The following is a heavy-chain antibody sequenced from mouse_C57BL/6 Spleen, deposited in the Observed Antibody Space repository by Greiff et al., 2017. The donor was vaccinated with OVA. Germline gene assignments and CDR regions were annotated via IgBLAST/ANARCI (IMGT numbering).Heavy chain of an antibody. CDR2: ICYDGSN. V-gene: IGHV3-6*01. Sequence: EVQRVESEPGLVKPSQSLSLTCSVTGYSITSGYYWNWIRQFPGNKLEWIGYICYDGSNNYKPSLKNLISITRYTSKNQFFLKLNSVTTEDTATYYCASCPVYYYAMDYWGQGTSVTVSS. CDR1: GYSITSGYY. CDR3: ASCPVYYYAMDY. J-gene: IGHJ4*01.